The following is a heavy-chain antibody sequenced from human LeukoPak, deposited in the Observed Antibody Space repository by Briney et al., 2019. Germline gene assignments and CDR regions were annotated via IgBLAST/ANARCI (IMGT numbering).Heavy chain of an antibody. D-gene: IGHD3-3*01. CDR1: GFTFSSHS. CDR3: ARHGRFLKYFDL. J-gene: IGHJ2*01. Sequence: PGGSLRLSCAASGFTFSSHSMNWVRQAPGEGLEWVSSISSSSSYIYYADSVKGRFTISRDNAKNSLYLQMNSLRAEDTAVYYCARHGRFLKYFDLWGHGTLVTVSS. CDR2: ISSSSSYI. V-gene: IGHV3-21*01.